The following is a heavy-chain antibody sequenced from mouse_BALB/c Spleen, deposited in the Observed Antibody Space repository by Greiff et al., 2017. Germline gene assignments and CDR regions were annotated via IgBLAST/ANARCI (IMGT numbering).Heavy chain of an antibody. CDR3: ARSRYTMITGYAMDY. J-gene: IGHJ4*01. Sequence: EVQVVESGGGLVQPGGSRKLSCAASGFTFSSFGMHWVRQAPEKGLEWVAYISSGSSTIYYADTVKGRFTISRDNPKNTLFLQMTSLRSEDTAMYYCARSRYTMITGYAMDYWGQGTSVTVSS. CDR1: GFTFSSFG. V-gene: IGHV5-17*02. CDR2: ISSGSSTI. D-gene: IGHD2-4*01.